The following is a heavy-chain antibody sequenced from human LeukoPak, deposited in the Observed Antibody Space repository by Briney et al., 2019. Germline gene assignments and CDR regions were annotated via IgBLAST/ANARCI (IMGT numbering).Heavy chain of an antibody. CDR1: GFTFSNAW. J-gene: IGHJ4*02. CDR2: IKSKTDGGTT. CDR3: TTSFGPVYYFDY. Sequence: GGSLRLSCAASGFTFSNAWMSWVRQAPGKGLEWVGRIKSKTDGGTTDYAAPVKSRFTISRDDSKNTLYLQMNSLKTEDTAVYYCTTSFGPVYYFDYWGQGTLVTVSS. V-gene: IGHV3-15*01. D-gene: IGHD3-16*01.